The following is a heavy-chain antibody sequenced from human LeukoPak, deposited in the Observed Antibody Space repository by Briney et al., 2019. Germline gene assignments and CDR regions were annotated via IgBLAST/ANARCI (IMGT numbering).Heavy chain of an antibody. J-gene: IGHJ3*02. D-gene: IGHD6-6*01. CDR2: INHSGST. CDR1: GGSFSGYY. V-gene: IGHV4-34*01. Sequence: SETLSLTCAVYGGSFSGYYWSWIRQPPGKGLEWIGEINHSGSTNYNPSLKSRVTISVDTSKNQFSQKLSSVTAADTAVYYCARRARQRAFDIWGQGTMVTVSS. CDR3: ARRARQRAFDI.